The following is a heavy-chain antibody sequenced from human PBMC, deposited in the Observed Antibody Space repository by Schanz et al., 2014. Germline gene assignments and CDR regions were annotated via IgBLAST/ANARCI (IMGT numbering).Heavy chain of an antibody. D-gene: IGHD3-3*01. CDR3: ARSAGRDFWSGYYTRFDY. V-gene: IGHV1-18*01. J-gene: IGHJ4*02. CDR1: GYTFTTYA. CDR2: ISAYNGNT. Sequence: QVQLVQSGAEVKKPGASVRVSCKASGYTFTTYAMSWVRQAPGQGLEWMGWISAYNGNTKYPQKFQGRVTMTTDTSTSTVYMELRSLRSDDTAVYYCARSAGRDFWSGYYTRFDYWGQGTLVTVSS.